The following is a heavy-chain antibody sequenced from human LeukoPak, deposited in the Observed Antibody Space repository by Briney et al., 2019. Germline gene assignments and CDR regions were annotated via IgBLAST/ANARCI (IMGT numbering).Heavy chain of an antibody. CDR1: GGSISSGGYY. D-gene: IGHD5-12*01. Sequence: PSETLSLTCTVSGGSISSGGYYWSWIRQHPGKGLEWIGYIYYSGSTYYNPSLKSRVTISVDTSKNQFSLKLSSVTAADTAVYYCATSGGRGYSGYDNHYFDYWGQGTLVTVSS. V-gene: IGHV4-31*03. CDR3: ATSGGRGYSGYDNHYFDY. J-gene: IGHJ4*02. CDR2: IYYSGST.